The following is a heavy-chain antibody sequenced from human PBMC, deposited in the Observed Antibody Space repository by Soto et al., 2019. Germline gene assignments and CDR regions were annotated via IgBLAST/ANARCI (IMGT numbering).Heavy chain of an antibody. CDR1: GGSISNYY. Sequence: SETLSLTCTVSGGSISNYYWAWIRRPPGKGLEWIGYIYYTGSTKYNPSLKSRVTISVDTSKNQFSLKLSSVTAADTAVYYCARAYSDGCQYSYLSDWGQGTLVTVSS. D-gene: IGHD2-15*01. CDR2: IYYTGST. J-gene: IGHJ4*02. V-gene: IGHV4-59*01. CDR3: ARAYSDGCQYSYLSD.